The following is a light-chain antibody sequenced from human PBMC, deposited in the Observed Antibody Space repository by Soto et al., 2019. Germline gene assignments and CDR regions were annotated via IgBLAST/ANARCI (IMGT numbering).Light chain of an antibody. CDR1: QDIRNY. V-gene: IGKV1-9*01. Sequence: IQLTQSPSSLSASVGDRVTVTCRASQDIRNYLAWYQQKPGKAPKLLICDASTLYSGVPSRFSGSGSGTDFTLTISGLQPEDFATYYCQQSYRTPLFGPGTKVDIK. J-gene: IGKJ3*01. CDR3: QQSYRTPL. CDR2: DAS.